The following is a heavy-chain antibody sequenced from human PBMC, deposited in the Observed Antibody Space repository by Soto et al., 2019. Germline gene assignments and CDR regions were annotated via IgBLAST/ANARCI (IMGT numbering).Heavy chain of an antibody. D-gene: IGHD4-17*01. CDR1: GGSISSYY. V-gene: IGHV4-59*01. CDR2: IYYSGST. CDR3: ASGNTVTIDY. J-gene: IGHJ4*02. Sequence: QVQLQESGPGLVKPSETLSLTCTVSGGSISSYYWSWIRQPPGKGLEWIGYIYYSGSTNYNPSLKSRVTISVDTSKNQFSLKLSSVTAADTAGYYCASGNTVTIDYWGQGTLVTVSS.